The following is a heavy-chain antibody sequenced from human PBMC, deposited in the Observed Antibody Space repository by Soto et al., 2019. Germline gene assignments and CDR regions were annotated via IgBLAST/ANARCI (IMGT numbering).Heavy chain of an antibody. CDR2: ITSSSGT. V-gene: IGHV3-48*01. CDR1: GFTFSTHS. J-gene: IGHJ4*02. CDR3: VGEVGFQLIY. Sequence: GGSLRLSCAASGFTFSTHSMNWVRQAPGKGLEWISYITSSSGTMYADSVKGRFTISRDNAKNSLYLQMNSLRAEDTAVYFCVGEVGFQLIYWGQGTLVTVSS. D-gene: IGHD2-2*01.